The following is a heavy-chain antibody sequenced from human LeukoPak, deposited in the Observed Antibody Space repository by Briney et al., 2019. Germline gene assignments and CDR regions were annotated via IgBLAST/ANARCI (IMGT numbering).Heavy chain of an antibody. D-gene: IGHD4-23*01. CDR1: GFTFSSYS. CDR3: ARAPYGGNPSRIRPANH. CDR2: ITSSSSYI. J-gene: IGHJ5*02. Sequence: PGGSLRLSCAASGFTFSSYSMNWVRQAPGKGLEWVSSITSSSSYIYYADSVKGRFTISRDNAKNSLYLQMNSLRAEDTAVYYCARAPYGGNPSRIRPANHWGQGTLVTVSS. V-gene: IGHV3-21*01.